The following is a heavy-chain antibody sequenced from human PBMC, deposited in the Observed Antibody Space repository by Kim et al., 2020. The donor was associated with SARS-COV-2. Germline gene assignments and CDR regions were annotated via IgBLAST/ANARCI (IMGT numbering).Heavy chain of an antibody. D-gene: IGHD2-8*01. Sequence: GNTSYAQSFRGRVSMTTDTSTRTAYMELRSLTSDDTAVYYCARTKDFGYWGQGTLVTVSS. V-gene: IGHV1-18*01. J-gene: IGHJ4*02. CDR3: ARTKDFGY. CDR2: GNT.